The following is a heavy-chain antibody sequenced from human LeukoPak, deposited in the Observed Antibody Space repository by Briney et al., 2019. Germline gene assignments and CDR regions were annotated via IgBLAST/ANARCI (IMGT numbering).Heavy chain of an antibody. CDR1: GGSISSGDYY. V-gene: IGHV4-30-4*01. D-gene: IGHD3-22*01. CDR3: ARLNYDSGGYYEVPNWFDP. Sequence: SETLSLTCTVSGGSISSGDYYWSWIRQPPGKGLEWIGYIYYSGSTYYNPSFKSRVTISVDRSMNQFYLRMSSVTAADTAVYYCARLNYDSGGYYEVPNWFDPWGPGTLVTVSS. CDR2: IYYSGST. J-gene: IGHJ5*02.